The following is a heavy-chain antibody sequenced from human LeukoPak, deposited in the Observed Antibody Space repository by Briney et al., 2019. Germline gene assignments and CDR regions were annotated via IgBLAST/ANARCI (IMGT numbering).Heavy chain of an antibody. D-gene: IGHD2-15*01. J-gene: IGHJ4*02. CDR2: SYKRGRD. CDR1: GASLTNYY. V-gene: IGHV4-59*01. Sequence: SETLSLTCTVSGASLTNYYWNWVRQPPGKGLEWIGSSYKRGRDNYNPSLKRRITISVDTSKNQFSLKRSSVTAADTAVYYCVRGYCSGATCYHFDYWGQGTLVTVSS. CDR3: VRGYCSGATCYHFDY.